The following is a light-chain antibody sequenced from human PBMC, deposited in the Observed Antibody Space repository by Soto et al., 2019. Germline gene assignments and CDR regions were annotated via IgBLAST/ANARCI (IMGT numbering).Light chain of an antibody. CDR1: QSVLYSSNNKNY. CDR3: QQYSFPPHS. Sequence: MVRAQISDVVAALHEERATINCKSSQSVLYSSNNKNYLAWYQQKPGQPPKLLIYWASTRGSGVPDRCSGSESGTDFTLTIIILQAEDVAGYCSQQYSFPPHSFGGGTKVDIK. J-gene: IGKJ4*01. CDR2: WAS. V-gene: IGKV4-1*01.